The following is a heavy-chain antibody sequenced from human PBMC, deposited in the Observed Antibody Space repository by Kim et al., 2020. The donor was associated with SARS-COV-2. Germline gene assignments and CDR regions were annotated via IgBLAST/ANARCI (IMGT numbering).Heavy chain of an antibody. J-gene: IGHJ6*02. CDR2: IYYSGST. D-gene: IGHD5-18*01. CDR3: ARPNTAMATPGYYGMDV. CDR1: GGSISSSSYY. Sequence: SETLSLTCTVSGGSISSSSYYWGWIRQPPGKGLEWIGSIYYSGSTYYNPSLKSRVTISVDTSKNQFSLKLSSVTAADTAVYYCARPNTAMATPGYYGMDVWGQGTTVTVSS. V-gene: IGHV4-39*01.